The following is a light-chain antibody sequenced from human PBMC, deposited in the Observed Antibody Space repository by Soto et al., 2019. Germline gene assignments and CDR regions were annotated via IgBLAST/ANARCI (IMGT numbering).Light chain of an antibody. CDR3: QHYDEYPWT. CDR2: DAS. CDR1: QSISAS. Sequence: DIQMTQSPSTLSASVGDRVTITCRATQSISASLAWYQQKPGEAPTLLIYDASSLESGVPSRFSGGGSETEFTLTISSLQPDDAATYYCQHYDEYPWTFGQGTKVEIK. J-gene: IGKJ1*01. V-gene: IGKV1-5*01.